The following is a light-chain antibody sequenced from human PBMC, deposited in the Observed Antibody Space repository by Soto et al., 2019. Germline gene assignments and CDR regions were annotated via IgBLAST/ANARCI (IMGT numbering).Light chain of an antibody. CDR3: QQRSNWPPLT. Sequence: EIVMTQSPATVSVSPGERATLSCRASQSVSSNLAWYQQKPGQAPRLLIYDASNRATGIPARFSGSGSGTDFTLTISSLEPEDFAVYYCQQRSNWPPLTFGQGTRLEIK. CDR2: DAS. V-gene: IGKV3-11*01. J-gene: IGKJ5*01. CDR1: QSVSSN.